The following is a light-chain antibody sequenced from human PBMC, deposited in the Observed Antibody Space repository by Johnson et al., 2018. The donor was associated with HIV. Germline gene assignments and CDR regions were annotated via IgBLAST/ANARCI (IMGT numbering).Light chain of an antibody. CDR2: ANN. Sequence: QSVLTQPHSVSAASGQRVDISCSGGSANIENNYVSWYQQLPGTAPKLLIYANNKRPSGIPDRLSGSKSGTSATLGITGLQTGDEADYYCGTWDSSLSAGVFGTGTKVTVL. CDR1: SANIENNY. J-gene: IGLJ1*01. V-gene: IGLV1-51*02. CDR3: GTWDSSLSAGV.